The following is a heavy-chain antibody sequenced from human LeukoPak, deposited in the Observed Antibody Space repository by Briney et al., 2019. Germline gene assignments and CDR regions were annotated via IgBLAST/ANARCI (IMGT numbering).Heavy chain of an antibody. D-gene: IGHD5-24*01. J-gene: IGHJ4*02. Sequence: SQTLSLTCAISGDSVSSNSAAWNWIRHSPSRGLEWLGRTYYRSKWYNNYAISVKSRVTINPDTSKNQFSLQLNSVTPDGTAVYYCARDLERRLQSINYFDYWGQGTLVTVSS. CDR1: GDSVSSNSAA. CDR3: ARDLERRLQSINYFDY. V-gene: IGHV6-1*01. CDR2: TYYRSKWYN.